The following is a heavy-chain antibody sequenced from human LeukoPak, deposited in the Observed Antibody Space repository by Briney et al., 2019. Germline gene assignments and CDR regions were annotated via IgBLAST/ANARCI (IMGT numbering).Heavy chain of an antibody. J-gene: IGHJ4*02. CDR2: IRSKAYGGTT. V-gene: IGHV3-49*04. Sequence: GGSLRLSCTASGFTFGDYAMSWVRQAPGKGLEWVGFIRSKAYGGTTEYAASVKGRFTISRDDSKSIAYLQMNSLKTEDTAVYSCTRDRIVGATGTFDYWGQGTLVTVSS. CDR1: GFTFGDYA. D-gene: IGHD1-26*01. CDR3: TRDRIVGATGTFDY.